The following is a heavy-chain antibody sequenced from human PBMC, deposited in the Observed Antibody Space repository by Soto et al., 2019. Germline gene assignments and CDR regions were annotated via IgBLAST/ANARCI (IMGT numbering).Heavy chain of an antibody. D-gene: IGHD3-22*01. Sequence: HVQLVPSGAEVKKPGASVKISCRTSGYTFTTYPMHWVRQAPGQGLEWMGIINSGGGGTYSAQRCQGRVTMTRHTSTSTFYMELSSLTSEDTAIYYCARGDESGFFDFWGQGTLGTVSS. V-gene: IGHV1-46*01. CDR1: GYTFTTYP. CDR3: ARGDESGFFDF. CDR2: INSGGGGT. J-gene: IGHJ4*02.